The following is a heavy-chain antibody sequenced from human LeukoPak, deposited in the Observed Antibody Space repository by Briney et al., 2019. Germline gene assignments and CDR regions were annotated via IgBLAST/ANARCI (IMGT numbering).Heavy chain of an antibody. Sequence: GGSLRLSCAASGFTVSSNYMSWVRQAPGKGLEWVSVIYSGGSTYYADSGKGRFTISRDNSKNTLYLQMNSLRAEDTAVYYCARASYGSGSYYLDYWGQGTLVTVSS. J-gene: IGHJ4*02. CDR1: GFTVSSNY. CDR3: ARASYGSGSYYLDY. V-gene: IGHV3-53*01. CDR2: IYSGGST. D-gene: IGHD3-10*01.